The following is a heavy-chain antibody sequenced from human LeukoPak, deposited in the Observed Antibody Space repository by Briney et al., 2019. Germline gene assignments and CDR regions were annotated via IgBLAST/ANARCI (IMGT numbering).Heavy chain of an antibody. CDR3: AKEGYDFWSGSNAFDI. D-gene: IGHD3-3*01. Sequence: SVKGRFTISRDNSKNTLYLQMNSLRAEDTAVYYCAKEGYDFWSGSNAFDIWGQGTMVTVSS. V-gene: IGHV3-30*02. J-gene: IGHJ3*02.